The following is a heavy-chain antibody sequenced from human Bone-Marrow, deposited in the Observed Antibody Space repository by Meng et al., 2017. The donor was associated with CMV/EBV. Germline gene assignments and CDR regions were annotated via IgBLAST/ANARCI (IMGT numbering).Heavy chain of an antibody. V-gene: IGHV3-7*01. CDR3: AKGVGVVVPAARYFQH. CDR1: GFTFSSYW. CDR2: IKEDGSEI. D-gene: IGHD2-2*01. Sequence: GESLKISCAASGFTFSSYWMTWVRQAPGKGLEWVANIKEDGSEIYYVDSVKGRFTISRDNAKNSLYLQMNSLRAEDTAVYYCAKGVGVVVPAARYFQHWGQGTLVTVSS. J-gene: IGHJ1*01.